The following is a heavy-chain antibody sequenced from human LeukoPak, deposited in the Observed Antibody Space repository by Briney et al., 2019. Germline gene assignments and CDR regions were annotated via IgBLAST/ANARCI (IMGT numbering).Heavy chain of an antibody. CDR2: SSSCSSTI. CDR3: ARDARNTVLEGL. D-gene: IGHD4-17*01. CDR1: WIRFCTYS. V-gene: IGHV3-48*01. Sequence: GGALKLPCEAFWIRFCTYSMHWVRQEPGKGPEWHSFSSSCSSTIHYADSVKGRFTIFSDNAKKSRLLPVNRLRADDTREEYCARDARNTVLEGLWGQRTLVSVPS. J-gene: IGHJ4*02.